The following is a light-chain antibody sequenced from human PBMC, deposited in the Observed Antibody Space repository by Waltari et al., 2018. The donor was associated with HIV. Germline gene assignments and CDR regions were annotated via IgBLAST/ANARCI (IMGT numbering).Light chain of an antibody. CDR3: HQYGNSPFT. V-gene: IGKV3-20*01. CDR2: GVS. Sequence: ELVLTQSPGTLSLSPGERATLSCRASRSVSSNYLAWYQQKPGQAPRLLIYGVSIRASGSPDRFGGSGSGTDFTLTINRLEPEDIAVYYCHQYGNSPFTFGLGTRVDLK. J-gene: IGKJ3*01. CDR1: RSVSSNY.